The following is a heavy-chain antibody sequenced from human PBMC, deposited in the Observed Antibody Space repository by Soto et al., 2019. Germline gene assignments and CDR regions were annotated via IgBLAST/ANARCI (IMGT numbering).Heavy chain of an antibody. Sequence: EVQLLESGGGLVQPGESLRLSCAFSGFIFGNYMMTWVRQAPGKGLEWVSTIRDGGESTYYADSVKGRFTISSDNSKNTLYVQMNSLGVEDTAVYYCAPHVHCSGGSCHYDAFDIRGQGTMVTVSS. V-gene: IGHV3-23*01. CDR3: APHVHCSGGSCHYDAFDI. J-gene: IGHJ3*02. D-gene: IGHD2-15*01. CDR1: GFIFGNYM. CDR2: IRDGGEST.